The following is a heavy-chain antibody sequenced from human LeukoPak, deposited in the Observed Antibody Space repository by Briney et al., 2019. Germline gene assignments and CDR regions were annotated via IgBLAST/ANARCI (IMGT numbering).Heavy chain of an antibody. J-gene: IGHJ5*02. D-gene: IGHD3-3*01. V-gene: IGHV1-69*02. Sequence: ASVKVSCKASGGTFSSYTISWVRQAPGQGLEWMGRIIPILGIANYAQKFQGRVTITADKSTSTAYMELSSLRSEDTAVYYCARGAHYYDFWSGYWNRFDPWGQGTLVTVSS. CDR1: GGTFSSYT. CDR2: IIPILGIA. CDR3: ARGAHYYDFWSGYWNRFDP.